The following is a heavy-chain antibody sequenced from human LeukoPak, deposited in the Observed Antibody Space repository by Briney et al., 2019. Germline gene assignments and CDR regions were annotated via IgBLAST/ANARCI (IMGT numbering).Heavy chain of an antibody. CDR1: GGSFCGYF. J-gene: IGHJ3*01. CDR2: IKHGGDT. CDR3: ARGPNYYGDYISWFPDAFHV. D-gene: IGHD4-17*01. V-gene: IGHV4-34*01. Sequence: SETLSLTCAVYGGSFCGYFWNWIRQSPGKGLEWIGEIKHGGDTNYNPSLESRATISVDMSTNQFSLFLTSLTPADTAVYYCARGPNYYGDYISWFPDAFHVWGQGTVVSVSS.